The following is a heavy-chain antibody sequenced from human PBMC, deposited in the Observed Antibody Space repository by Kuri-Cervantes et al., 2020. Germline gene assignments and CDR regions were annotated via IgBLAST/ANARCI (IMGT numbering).Heavy chain of an antibody. D-gene: IGHD3-16*01. CDR3: ARGLEDVWGSYPDC. CDR2: ISSSGSTI. Sequence: GESLKISCAASGFTFSSYAMSWVRQAPGKGLEWVSYISSSGSTIYYADSVKGRFTISRDNAKNSLYLQMNSLRAEDTAVYYCARGLEDVWGSYPDCWGQGTLVTVSS. J-gene: IGHJ4*02. CDR1: GFTFSSYA. V-gene: IGHV3-48*04.